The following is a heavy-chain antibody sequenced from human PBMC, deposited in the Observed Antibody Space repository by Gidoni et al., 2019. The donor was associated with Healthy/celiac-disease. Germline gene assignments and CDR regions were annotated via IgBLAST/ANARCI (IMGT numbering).Heavy chain of an antibody. CDR3: ARVRVYSSGWSPRENYYYYYGMDV. D-gene: IGHD6-19*01. CDR2: IIPIFGTA. Sequence: QVQLVQSGAEVKKPGSSVTVSCKASGGTFSSYAISWVRQAPGQGLEWMGGIIPIFGTANYAQKFQGRVTITADESTSTAYMELSSLRSEDTAVYYCARVRVYSSGWSPRENYYYYYGMDVWGQGTTVTVSS. CDR1: GGTFSSYA. V-gene: IGHV1-69*01. J-gene: IGHJ6*02.